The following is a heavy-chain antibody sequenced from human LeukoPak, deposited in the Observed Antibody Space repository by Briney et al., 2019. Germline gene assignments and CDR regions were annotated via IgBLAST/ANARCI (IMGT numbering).Heavy chain of an antibody. V-gene: IGHV3-48*01. CDR2: ISSSSNTI. J-gene: IGHJ4*02. CDR1: GFTFSGYH. CDR3: ATESGTYSGTCFDY. Sequence: LSGGSLRLSCAASGFTFSGYHMNWVRQAQGKGLEWVSYISSSSNTIYYADSVKGRFTISRDNAKNSLYLQMNSLRAEDTAVYYCATESGTYSGTCFDYWGQGNLVTVSS. D-gene: IGHD1-26*01.